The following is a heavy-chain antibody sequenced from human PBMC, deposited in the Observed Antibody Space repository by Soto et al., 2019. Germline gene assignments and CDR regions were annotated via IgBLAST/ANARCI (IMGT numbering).Heavy chain of an antibody. V-gene: IGHV4-39*01. Sequence: SETLSLTCTVSGGSISSSSYYWGWIRQPPGKGLEWIGSIYYSGSTYYNPSLKSRVTISVDTSKNQFSLKLSSVTAADTAVYYCARHIAVPGIAAAGPQYYFDYWGQGTLVTVSS. CDR1: GGSISSSSYY. CDR2: IYYSGST. D-gene: IGHD6-13*01. CDR3: ARHIAVPGIAAAGPQYYFDY. J-gene: IGHJ4*02.